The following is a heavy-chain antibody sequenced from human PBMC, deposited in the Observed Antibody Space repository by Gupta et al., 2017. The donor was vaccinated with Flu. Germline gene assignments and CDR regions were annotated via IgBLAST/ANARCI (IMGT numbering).Heavy chain of an antibody. CDR2: ISSSSRTI. V-gene: IGHV3-48*01. Sequence: QAPGKGLEWVSYISSSSRTINYADSVKGRFTISRDNAKNSLYLQMNSLRAEDTAVYYCARETDFWSGMGDYYYYNMDVWGQGTTVTVSS. CDR3: ARETDFWSGMGDYYYYNMDV. J-gene: IGHJ6*02. D-gene: IGHD3-3*01.